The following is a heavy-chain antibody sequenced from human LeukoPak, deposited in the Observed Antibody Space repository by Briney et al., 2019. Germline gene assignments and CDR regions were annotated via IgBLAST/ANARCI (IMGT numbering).Heavy chain of an antibody. J-gene: IGHJ4*02. D-gene: IGHD1-1*01. Sequence: SETLSLTCTVSGGSISSYYWSWIRQPPGKGLEWIGYIYYSGSTNYNPSLKSRVTISVDTSKNQFSLKLSSVTAADTAVYYCARVRTPSETYYFDYWGQGTLVTVSS. CDR1: GGSISSYY. CDR2: IYYSGST. CDR3: ARVRTPSETYYFDY. V-gene: IGHV4-59*08.